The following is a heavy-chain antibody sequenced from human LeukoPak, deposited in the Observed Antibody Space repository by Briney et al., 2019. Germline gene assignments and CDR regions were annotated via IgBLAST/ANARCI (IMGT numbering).Heavy chain of an antibody. CDR3: ARDQPDYYDSSGYYSLFDY. CDR1: GFTFSSCG. CDR2: IWYDGSNK. J-gene: IGHJ4*02. V-gene: IGHV3-33*01. Sequence: GGSLRLSCAASGFTFSSCGMHWVRQAPGKGLEWVAVIWYDGSNKYYADSVKGRFTISRDNSKNTLYLQMNSLRAEDTAVYYCARDQPDYYDSSGYYSLFDYWGQGTLVTVSS. D-gene: IGHD3-22*01.